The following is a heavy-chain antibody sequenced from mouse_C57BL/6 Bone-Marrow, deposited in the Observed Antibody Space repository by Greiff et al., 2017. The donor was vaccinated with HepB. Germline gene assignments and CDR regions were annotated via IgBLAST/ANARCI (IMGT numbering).Heavy chain of an antibody. D-gene: IGHD1-1*01. CDR1: GFPITSGYY. CDR2: ITHSGET. CDR3: AGEITVVGAMDY. V-gene: IGHV12-3*01. J-gene: IGHJ4*01. Sequence: VKLMESGPGLVKPSQSLFLTCSFTGFPITSGYYWIWIRQSPGKPLEWMGYITHSGETFYNPSLQSPISITRETSKNQFFLQLNSVTTEDTAMYYCAGEITVVGAMDYWGQGTSVTVSS.